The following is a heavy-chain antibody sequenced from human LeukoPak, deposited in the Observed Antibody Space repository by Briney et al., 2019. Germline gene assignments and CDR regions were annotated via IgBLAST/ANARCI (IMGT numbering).Heavy chain of an antibody. CDR1: GYTFTSYY. V-gene: IGHV1-46*01. CDR2: INPSGGST. J-gene: IGHJ4*02. CDR3: AREFYDSSGYTRLFDY. D-gene: IGHD3-22*01. Sequence: ASVKVSCKASGYTFTSYYMHWVRQAPGQGLEWMGIINPSGGSTSYAQKFQGRVTMTRDTSTSTVYMELSSLRPEDTAVYYCAREFYDSSGYTRLFDYWGQGTLVTVSS.